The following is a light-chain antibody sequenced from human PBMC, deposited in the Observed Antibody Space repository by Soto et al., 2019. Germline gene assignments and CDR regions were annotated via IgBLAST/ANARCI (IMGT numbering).Light chain of an antibody. J-gene: IGKJ1*01. CDR1: QSVSNNY. V-gene: IGKV3-20*01. Sequence: EVVLTQSPATLSLSPGARSTLPCRASQSVSNNYLAWYQQKPGQAPRFLIYGASNRATGIPDRFSGSGSGTDFTLTISRLEPEDFAVYYCQQYGSSGTFGQGTKVDIK. CDR3: QQYGSSGT. CDR2: GAS.